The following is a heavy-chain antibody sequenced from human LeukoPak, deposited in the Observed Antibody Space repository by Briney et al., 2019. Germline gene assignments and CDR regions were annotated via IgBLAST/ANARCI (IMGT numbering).Heavy chain of an antibody. CDR1: GGSISSYY. CDR2: IYYSGST. Sequence: SETLSLTCTVSGGSISSYYWSWIRQPPGKGLEWIGYIYYSGSTNYNPSLKSRVTISVDTSKNQFSLKLSSVTAADTAVYYCARGVKRTHYGDYVVGWFDPWGQGTLVTVSS. V-gene: IGHV4-59*01. CDR3: ARGVKRTHYGDYVVGWFDP. J-gene: IGHJ5*02. D-gene: IGHD4-17*01.